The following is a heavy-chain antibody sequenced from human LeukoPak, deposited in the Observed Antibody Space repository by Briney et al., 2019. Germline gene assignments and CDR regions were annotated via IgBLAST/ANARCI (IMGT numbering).Heavy chain of an antibody. CDR2: IYHSGST. Sequence: SETLSLTCAVSGYSISSGYYWGWIRQPPGKGLEWIGSIYHSGSTYYNPSLKGRVTISVDTSKYQFSLKLSSVTAADTAVYYCARHSYYYYYYIDIWGQGTTVTVSS. CDR1: GYSISSGYY. CDR3: ARHSYYYYYYIDI. V-gene: IGHV4-38-2*01. J-gene: IGHJ6*03. D-gene: IGHD2-21*01.